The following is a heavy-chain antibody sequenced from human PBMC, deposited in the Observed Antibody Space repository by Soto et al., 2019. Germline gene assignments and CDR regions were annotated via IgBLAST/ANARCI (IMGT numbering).Heavy chain of an antibody. D-gene: IGHD6-19*01. CDR1: GFSISTHA. V-gene: IGHV3-23*01. CDR3: ARDSSAWPNYFDS. Sequence: PGGSLRLSCVASGFSISTHALTWVRQAPGKGLEWVSSFSGRSGDTYYAASVKGQFTISGDSSKNTVILQMNNLRADDTALYYCARDSSAWPNYFDSWGQGIQVTVSS. J-gene: IGHJ4*02. CDR2: FSGRSGDT.